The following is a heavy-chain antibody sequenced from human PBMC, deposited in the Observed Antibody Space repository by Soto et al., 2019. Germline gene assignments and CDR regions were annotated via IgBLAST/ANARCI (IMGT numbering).Heavy chain of an antibody. CDR2: INPNSGAT. D-gene: IGHD6-13*01. CDR1: GYTFTGYY. CDR3: ARGQPTSLGSSWYADF. Sequence: QVQLVQSGAEVKKPGASVKVSCKASGYTFTGYYMHWVRQAPGQGLEWMGWINPNSGATNYAPKFQGWVTMTRDTSINTAYMELNRLRSDDTAVYYCARGQPTSLGSSWYADFWGQGTLVTVSS. V-gene: IGHV1-2*04. J-gene: IGHJ4*02.